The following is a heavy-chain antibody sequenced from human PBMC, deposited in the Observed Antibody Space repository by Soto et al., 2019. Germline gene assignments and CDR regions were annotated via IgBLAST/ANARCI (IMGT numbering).Heavy chain of an antibody. CDR2: INPSGGST. CDR3: ARRGACISTSCSLDY. V-gene: IGHV1-46*01. D-gene: IGHD2-2*01. Sequence: AASVKVSCKASGYSFTTYGISWVRQAPGQGLEWMGIINPSGGSTTYAQKFQGRVTMTRDTSTSTVYMELSSLRSEDTAVYYCARRGACISTSCSLDYWGQGTLVTVSS. CDR1: GYSFTTYG. J-gene: IGHJ4*02.